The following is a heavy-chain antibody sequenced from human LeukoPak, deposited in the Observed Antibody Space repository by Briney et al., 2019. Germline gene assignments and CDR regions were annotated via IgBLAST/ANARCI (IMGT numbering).Heavy chain of an antibody. J-gene: IGHJ4*02. V-gene: IGHV3-64*01. Sequence: GGSLRLSCAASVFTFSGYAMHWLRQAPGKGLEYVSVISSKGDTTYYANSVKGRFTTSRDNSRNTVYLQMGSLRAEDMAVYYCAREVDGGNDYWGQGTPVAVSS. D-gene: IGHD4-23*01. CDR3: AREVDGGNDY. CDR2: ISSKGDTT. CDR1: VFTFSGYA.